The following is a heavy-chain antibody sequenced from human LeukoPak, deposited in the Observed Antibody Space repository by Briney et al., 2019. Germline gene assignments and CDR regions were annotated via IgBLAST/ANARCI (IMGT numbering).Heavy chain of an antibody. CDR3: AKESPVVTLADY. V-gene: IGHV3-23*01. D-gene: IGHD2-21*02. Sequence: PGGSLRLSCAASGFTLSSYWMHWVRQAPGKGLEWVSTISGTGGRTHYADSVKGRFTISRDNSKDTLYLQMNSLRAEDTAVYYCAKESPVVTLADYWGQGTLVTVSS. J-gene: IGHJ4*02. CDR1: GFTLSSYW. CDR2: ISGTGGRT.